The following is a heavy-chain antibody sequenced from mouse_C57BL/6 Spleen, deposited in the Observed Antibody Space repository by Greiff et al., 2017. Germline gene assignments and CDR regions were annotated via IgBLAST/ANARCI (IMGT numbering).Heavy chain of an antibody. Sequence: QVQLQQSGAELMKPGASVKLSCKATGYTFTGYWIEGVKLRPGHGLEWIGEILPGSGSTNYNEKFKGKATFTADTSSNTDYMQLSSLATEDSAIYCCARSFTTVVATGGFDYWGQGTTRTGSA. CDR3: ARSFTTVVATGGFDY. CDR1: GYTFTGYW. V-gene: IGHV1-9*01. J-gene: IGHJ2*01. CDR2: ILPGSGST. D-gene: IGHD1-1*01.